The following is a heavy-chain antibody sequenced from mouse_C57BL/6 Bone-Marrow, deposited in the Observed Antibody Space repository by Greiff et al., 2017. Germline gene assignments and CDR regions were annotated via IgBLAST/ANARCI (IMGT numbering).Heavy chain of an antibody. CDR2: IDPENGDT. D-gene: IGHD2-4*01. CDR3: TTPSTMITTVDY. V-gene: IGHV14-4*01. J-gene: IGHJ2*01. Sequence: EVQLVESGAELVRPGASVKLSCTASGFNIKDDYMHWVKQRPEQGLEWIGWIDPENGDTEYASKFQGKATITADTSSNTAYLQLSSLTSEDTAVYYCTTPSTMITTVDYWGQGTTLTVSS. CDR1: GFNIKDDY.